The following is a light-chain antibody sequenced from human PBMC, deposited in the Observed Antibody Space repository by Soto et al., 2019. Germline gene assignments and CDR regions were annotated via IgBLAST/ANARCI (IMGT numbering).Light chain of an antibody. J-gene: IGLJ2*01. CDR2: GNS. V-gene: IGLV1-40*01. CDR3: QSYESSLSVV. CDR1: SSNIGAGYD. Sequence: QSVLTQPPSVSGAPGQRVTISCTGSSSNIGAGYDVHWYQQLPGTAPKLLIYGNSNRPSGVPDRFSGSKSGTSASLAITGLRVEVGADYYCQSYESSLSVVFAGGTKLTVL.